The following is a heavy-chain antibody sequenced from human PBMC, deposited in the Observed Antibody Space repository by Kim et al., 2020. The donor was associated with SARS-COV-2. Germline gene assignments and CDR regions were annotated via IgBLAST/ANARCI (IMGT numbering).Heavy chain of an antibody. J-gene: IGHJ4*02. D-gene: IGHD3-22*01. CDR3: ARQRRSGSPFLLDY. Sequence: SVKVSCKASGGTFSSYAISWVRQAPGQGLEWMGGIIPIFGTANYAQKFQGRVTITADESTSTAYMELSSLRSEDTAVYYCARQRRSGSPFLLDYWGQGTLVTVSS. V-gene: IGHV1-69*13. CDR2: IIPIFGTA. CDR1: GGTFSSYA.